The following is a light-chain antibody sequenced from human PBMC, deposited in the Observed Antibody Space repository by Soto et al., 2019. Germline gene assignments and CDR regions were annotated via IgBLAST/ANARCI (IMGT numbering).Light chain of an antibody. CDR2: KAS. Sequence: DIPMTQSPSTLSGSVGDIVTINCRASQTISSWLAWYQQEPGKAPKLLIYKASTLKSGVPSRFSGSGSGTECTLTISSLQPDDVATYYCQHYNSYSEAFGQGTKVDIK. J-gene: IGKJ1*01. V-gene: IGKV1-5*03. CDR1: QTISSW. CDR3: QHYNSYSEA.